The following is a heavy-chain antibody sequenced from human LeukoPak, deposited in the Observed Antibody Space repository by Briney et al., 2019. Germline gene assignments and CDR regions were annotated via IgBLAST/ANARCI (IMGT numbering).Heavy chain of an antibody. V-gene: IGHV1-2*02. J-gene: IGHJ3*02. CDR3: ARAPSIAAAGAFDI. D-gene: IGHD6-13*01. Sequence: ASVKVSCKASGYTFTGYYMHWVRQAPGQGLEWMGWINPNSGGTNYAQKFQGRVTMTRDTSISTAYMELSRLRSDDTAVYYCARAPSIAAAGAFDIWGQGTMVTVSS. CDR2: INPNSGGT. CDR1: GYTFTGYY.